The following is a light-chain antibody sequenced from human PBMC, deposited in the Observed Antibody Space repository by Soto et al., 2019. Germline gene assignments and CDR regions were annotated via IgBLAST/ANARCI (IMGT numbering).Light chain of an antibody. CDR2: SNN. J-gene: IGLJ2*01. Sequence: QSALTQPPSASATPGQRVTISCSGSSSNIGSRTVNWYQQLPGSAPKLLVYSNNQRPSGVPDRFSGSKSGTSASLAISGLQSEDEADYYCAAWDDSLNGPVFGGGTKLTVL. V-gene: IGLV1-44*01. CDR1: SSNIGSRT. CDR3: AAWDDSLNGPV.